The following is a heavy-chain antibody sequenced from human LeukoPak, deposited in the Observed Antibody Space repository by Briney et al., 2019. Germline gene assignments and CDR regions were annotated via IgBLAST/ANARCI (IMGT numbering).Heavy chain of an antibody. Sequence: ASVKVSCKASGYTFTGYYMHWVRQAPGQGLEWMGIINPSGGSTSYAQKFQGRVTMTRDTSTSTVYMELSSLRSEDTAVYYCARDPDYYDSSGYYYFDYWGQGTLVTVSS. D-gene: IGHD3-22*01. V-gene: IGHV1-46*03. J-gene: IGHJ4*02. CDR1: GYTFTGYY. CDR3: ARDPDYYDSSGYYYFDY. CDR2: INPSGGST.